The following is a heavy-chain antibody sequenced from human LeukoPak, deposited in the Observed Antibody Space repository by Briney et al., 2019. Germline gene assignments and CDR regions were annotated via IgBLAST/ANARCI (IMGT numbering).Heavy chain of an antibody. V-gene: IGHV3-30*04. D-gene: IGHD2-21*02. CDR2: ISYDGSNK. CDR1: GFTFSSYA. J-gene: IGHJ4*02. Sequence: PGGSLRLSCAASGFTFSSYAMHWVRQAPGKGLEWVAVISYDGSNKYYADSVKGRFTISRDNSKNTLYLQMNSLRAEDTAVYYCASSGGASAITLGDYWGQGTLVTVSS. CDR3: ASSGGASAITLGDY.